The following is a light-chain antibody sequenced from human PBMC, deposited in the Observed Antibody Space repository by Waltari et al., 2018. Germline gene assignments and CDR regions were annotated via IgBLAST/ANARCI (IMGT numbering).Light chain of an antibody. Sequence: QSVLTQPPSASGTPGQRVTISCSGSSSNIGSHTVNWYQQLPGTATKLLIYSNYQRPSGVPDRFAGSRSGTSASLAISGLQAEDEADYYCAAWDDGLSGRSWVFGGGTNLTVL. CDR3: AAWDDGLSGRSWV. V-gene: IGLV1-44*01. CDR1: SSNIGSHT. J-gene: IGLJ3*02. CDR2: SNY.